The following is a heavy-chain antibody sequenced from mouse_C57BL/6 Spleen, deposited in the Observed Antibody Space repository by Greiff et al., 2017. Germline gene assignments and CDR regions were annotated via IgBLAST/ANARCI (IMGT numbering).Heavy chain of an antibody. CDR2: IHPNSGST. CDR1: GYTFTSSW. D-gene: IGHD4-1*01. CDR3: ARALTGDY. Sequence: VKLKQPGAELVKPGASVKLSCKASGYTFTSSWMHWVKQRPGQGLEWIGMIHPNSGSTNYNEKFKSKATLTVDKSSSTAYMQLSSLTSEDSAVYYCARALTGDYWGQGTTLTVSS. J-gene: IGHJ2*01. V-gene: IGHV1-64*01.